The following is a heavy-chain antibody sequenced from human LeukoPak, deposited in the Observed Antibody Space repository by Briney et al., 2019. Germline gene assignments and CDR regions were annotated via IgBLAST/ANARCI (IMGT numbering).Heavy chain of an antibody. CDR3: ARHLQWLIRLDY. J-gene: IGHJ4*02. V-gene: IGHV4-39*01. CDR2: IYYGGST. Sequence: SETLSFTITVAGGSISSSSNYLGWIRQPPGKWLEWIGSIYYGGSTYSNPSLKSRVTISVYTSKNHFSLKLSSVTAADTAVYYCARHLQWLIRLDYWGQGTLVTVSS. D-gene: IGHD6-19*01. CDR1: GGSISSSSNY.